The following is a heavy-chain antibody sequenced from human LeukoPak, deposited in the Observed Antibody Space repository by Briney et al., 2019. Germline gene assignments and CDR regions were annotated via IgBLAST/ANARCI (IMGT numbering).Heavy chain of an antibody. Sequence: NPSETLSLTCTVSGGSISSGSYYRSWIRQPAGKGLEWIGRIYTSGSTNYSPSLKSRVTISVDTSKNQFSLKLSSVTAADTAVYYCARVSSSGTRTHAFEIWGQGTMVTVSS. CDR1: GGSISSGSYY. D-gene: IGHD1-26*01. CDR3: ARVSSSGTRTHAFEI. J-gene: IGHJ3*02. CDR2: IYTSGST. V-gene: IGHV4-61*02.